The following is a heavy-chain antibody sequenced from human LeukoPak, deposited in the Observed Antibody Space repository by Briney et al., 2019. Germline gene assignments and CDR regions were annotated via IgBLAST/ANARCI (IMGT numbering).Heavy chain of an antibody. D-gene: IGHD2-15*01. V-gene: IGHV1-69*13. J-gene: IGHJ4*02. CDR1: GGTFSSYA. CDR3: AVGYCSGGSCYSERGYPGYYFDY. CDR2: IIPIFGTA. Sequence: GASVKVSCKASGGTFSSYAISWVRQAPGQGLEWMGGIIPIFGTANYAQKFQGRVTITADESTSTAYMELSSLRSEDTAVYYCAVGYCSGGSCYSERGYPGYYFDYWGQGTLVTVSS.